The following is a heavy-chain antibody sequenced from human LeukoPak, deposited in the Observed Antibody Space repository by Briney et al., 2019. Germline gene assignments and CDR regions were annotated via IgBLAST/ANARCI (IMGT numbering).Heavy chain of an antibody. CDR2: IYYSGST. CDR3: ARTPYNWFDP. V-gene: IGHV4-59*01. Sequence: SETLSLTCTVSGGSISSYYWSWIRQSPGKGLEWIGYIYYSGSTNYNPSLKSRVTISVDTSKNQFSLKLSSVTAADTAVYYCARTPYNWFDPWGQGTLVTVSS. CDR1: GGSISSYY. J-gene: IGHJ5*02. D-gene: IGHD3-16*01.